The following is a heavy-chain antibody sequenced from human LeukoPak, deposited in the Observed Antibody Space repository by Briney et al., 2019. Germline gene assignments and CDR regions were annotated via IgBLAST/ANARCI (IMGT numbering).Heavy chain of an antibody. J-gene: IGHJ6*02. Sequence: GGSLRLSCAASGFTFSGSAMHWVRQASGKWLEWVGRIRSKANSYATAYAASVKGRFTISRDDSKNTAYLQMNSLKTEDTAVYYCTRRQVTRYYYYGMDVWGQGTTVTVSS. CDR2: IRSKANSYAT. V-gene: IGHV3-73*01. CDR3: TRRQVTRYYYYGMDV. CDR1: GFTFSGSA. D-gene: IGHD4-17*01.